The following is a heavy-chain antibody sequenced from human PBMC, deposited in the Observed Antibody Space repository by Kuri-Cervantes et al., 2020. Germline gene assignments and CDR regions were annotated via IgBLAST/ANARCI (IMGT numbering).Heavy chain of an antibody. D-gene: IGHD3-22*01. CDR3: AVYDSSAQGNAFDI. CDR1: GFTVSSNY. V-gene: IGHV3-53*01. Sequence: GGSLRLSCAASGFTVSSNYMSWVRQAPGKGLEWVSVIYSGGSTYYADSVKGRFTISGDNSKNTLYLQMNSLRAEDTAVYYCAVYDSSAQGNAFDIWGQGTMVTVSS. CDR2: IYSGGST. J-gene: IGHJ3*02.